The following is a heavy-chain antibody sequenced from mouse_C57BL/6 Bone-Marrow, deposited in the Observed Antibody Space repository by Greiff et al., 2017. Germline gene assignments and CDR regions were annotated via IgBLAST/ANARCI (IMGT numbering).Heavy chain of an antibody. Sequence: VQLQQPGAELVRPGTSVKLSCKASGYTFTSYWMHWVKQRPGQGLEWIGVIDPSDSYTNYNQKFKGKATLTVDTSSSTAYMQLSSLTSEDSAVYYCARCYYVAWFAYWGQGTLVTVSA. D-gene: IGHD1-1*01. J-gene: IGHJ3*01. CDR2: IDPSDSYT. CDR3: ARCYYVAWFAY. V-gene: IGHV1-59*01. CDR1: GYTFTSYW.